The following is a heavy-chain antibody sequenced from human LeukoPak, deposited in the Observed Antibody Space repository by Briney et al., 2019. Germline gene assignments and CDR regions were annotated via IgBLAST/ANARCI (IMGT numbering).Heavy chain of an antibody. V-gene: IGHV1-69*13. Sequence: SVKVSCKASGYTFISYGISWVRQAPGQGLEWMGGIIPIFGTANYAQKFQGRVTITADESTSTAYMELSSLRSEDTAVYYCASKQSNWNYVYDAFDIWGQGTMVTVSS. CDR3: ASKQSNWNYVYDAFDI. J-gene: IGHJ3*02. D-gene: IGHD1-7*01. CDR2: IIPIFGTA. CDR1: GYTFISYG.